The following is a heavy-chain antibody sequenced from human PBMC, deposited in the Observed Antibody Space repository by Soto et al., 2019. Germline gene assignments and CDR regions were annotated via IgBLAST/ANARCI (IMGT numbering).Heavy chain of an antibody. D-gene: IGHD1-1*01. V-gene: IGHV4-4*07. CDR1: GSSIGCFY. Sequence: SETLSLTWTFSGSSIGCFYLNLIRKSAGKGLEWIGRIYATGTTDYNPSLKSRVMMSVDTSKKQFSLKLRSVTAADTAVYYCVRDGTKTLRDWFDPWGQGISVTVSS. J-gene: IGHJ5*02. CDR3: VRDGTKTLRDWFDP. CDR2: IYATGTT.